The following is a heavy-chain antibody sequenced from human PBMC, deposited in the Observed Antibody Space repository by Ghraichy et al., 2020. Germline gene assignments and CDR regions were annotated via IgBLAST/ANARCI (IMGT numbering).Heavy chain of an antibody. CDR3: ARADCSSSSCYYYFDY. CDR2: ISSSGSTI. V-gene: IGHV3-11*01. CDR1: GFTFSDYY. D-gene: IGHD2-2*01. J-gene: IGHJ4*02. Sequence: LSLTCAASGFTFSDYYMSWIRQAPGKGLEWVSYISSSGSTIYSADSVKGRFTISRDNAKNSLYLQMNSLRAEDTAVYHCARADCSSSSCYYYFDYWGQGTLVTVSS.